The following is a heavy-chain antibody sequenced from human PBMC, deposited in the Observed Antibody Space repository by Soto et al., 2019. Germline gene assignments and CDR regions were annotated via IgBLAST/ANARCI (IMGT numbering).Heavy chain of an antibody. D-gene: IGHD1-7*01. V-gene: IGHV1-3*01. CDR3: ARDWDWNYNFDY. Sequence: ASVKVSCKVSGYTFTSYAMHWVRQAPGQRLEWMGWINAGNGNTKYSQKFQGRVTITRDTSASTAYMELSSLRSEDTAVYYCARDWDWNYNFDYWGQGTLVTVSS. CDR2: INAGNGNT. J-gene: IGHJ4*02. CDR1: GYTFTSYA.